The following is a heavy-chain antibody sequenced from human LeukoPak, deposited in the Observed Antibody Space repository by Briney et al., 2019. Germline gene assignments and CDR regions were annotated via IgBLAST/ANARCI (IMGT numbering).Heavy chain of an antibody. D-gene: IGHD3-10*01. CDR3: AKDYSKTSYYGSGTYYRPNWFDP. V-gene: IGHV3-30*02. Sequence: GGSLRLSCAASRFTFSSYGMHWVRQAPGKGLEWVAFIRYDGSNKYYADSVKGRFTISRDNSKNTLYLQMNSLRAEDTAAYYCAKDYSKTSYYGSGTYYRPNWFDPWGQGTLVTVSS. CDR1: RFTFSSYG. CDR2: IRYDGSNK. J-gene: IGHJ5*02.